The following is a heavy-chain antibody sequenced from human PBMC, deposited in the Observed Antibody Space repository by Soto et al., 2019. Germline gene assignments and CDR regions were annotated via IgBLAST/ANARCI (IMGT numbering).Heavy chain of an antibody. CDR1: GFTFSTYG. Sequence: QVQLVESGGGVVQPGKSLRLSCAASGFTFSTYGIHWVRQAPGKGLERVALISYDGGSKYYGDSVKGRFIISRDNSHNTVSLQMNSRRADDTAVYFCAKEQLAMTVVVADYFDSWGQGTLVTVSS. CDR2: ISYDGGSK. CDR3: AKEQLAMTVVVADYFDS. J-gene: IGHJ4*02. D-gene: IGHD3-22*01. V-gene: IGHV3-30*18.